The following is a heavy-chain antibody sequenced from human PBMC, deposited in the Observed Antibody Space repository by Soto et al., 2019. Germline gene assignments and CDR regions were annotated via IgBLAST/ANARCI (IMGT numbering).Heavy chain of an antibody. CDR3: ARGAADLLGY. CDR2: IIPILGIA. J-gene: IGHJ4*02. V-gene: IGHV1-69*02. D-gene: IGHD6-13*01. Sequence: QVQLVQSGAEVKKPGSSVKVSCKASGGTFSSYTISWMRQAPGQGLEWMGRIIPILGIANYAQKLQGRVTITADKSTSTAYMELSSLRSEDTAVYYCARGAADLLGYWGQGTLVTVSS. CDR1: GGTFSSYT.